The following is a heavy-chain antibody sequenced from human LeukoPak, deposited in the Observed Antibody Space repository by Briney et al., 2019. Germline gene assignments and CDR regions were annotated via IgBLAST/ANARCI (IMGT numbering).Heavy chain of an antibody. CDR1: GYTFTGYY. Sequence: ASVKVSCKASGYTFTGYYMHWVRQAPGQGLEWMGRINPNSGGTNYAQKFQGRVTMTRDTSISTAYMELSRLRSDDTAVYYCARDVERMTTFWSPNSHYWSFDLWGRGTLVTVSS. CDR2: INPNSGGT. V-gene: IGHV1-2*06. D-gene: IGHD3-16*01. CDR3: ARDVERMTTFWSPNSHYWSFDL. J-gene: IGHJ2*01.